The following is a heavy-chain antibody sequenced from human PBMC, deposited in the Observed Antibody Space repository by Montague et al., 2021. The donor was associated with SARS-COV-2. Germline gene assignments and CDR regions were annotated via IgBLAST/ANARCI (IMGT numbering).Heavy chain of an antibody. V-gene: IGHV4-59*01. CDR3: VRGATRTFDY. J-gene: IGHJ4*02. D-gene: IGHD2-2*01. CDR1: GDSFTYFY. Sequence: SETLSLTCTVSGDSFTYFYWSWIRQSPGKGLEWIGNIFYRGTTNYNPSLESRVTISVDTSKNQFSLNLTSVTAADTAVYYCVRGATRTFDYWGQGTLVTVS. CDR2: IFYRGTT.